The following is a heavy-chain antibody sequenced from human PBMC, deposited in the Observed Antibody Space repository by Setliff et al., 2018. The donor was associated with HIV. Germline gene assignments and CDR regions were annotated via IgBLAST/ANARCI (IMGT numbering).Heavy chain of an antibody. V-gene: IGHV4-39*07. Sequence: PSETLSLTCAVSGGSISSSNYYWGWIRQPPGKGLEWIGEINHSGSTNYNPSLKSRVTISVDTSKNQFSLKLSSVTAADTAVYYCARGGDGLLLGRPRYYYYYMDVWGKGTTVTVSS. J-gene: IGHJ6*03. CDR1: GGSISSSNYY. CDR3: ARGGDGLLLGRPRYYYYYMDV. CDR2: INHSGST. D-gene: IGHD2-15*01.